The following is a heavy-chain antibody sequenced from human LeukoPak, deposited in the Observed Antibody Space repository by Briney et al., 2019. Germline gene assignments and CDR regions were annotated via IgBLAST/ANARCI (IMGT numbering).Heavy chain of an antibody. CDR2: ISGSGGST. Sequence: GALRLSCAASGFTFSSYAMSWVRQAPGKGLEWVSAISGSGGSTYYADSVKGRFTISRDNSKNTLYLQMNSLRAEDTAVYYCAKGQLNYYDSSGYSAYYYGMDVWGQGTTVTVSS. CDR1: GFTFSSYA. J-gene: IGHJ6*02. D-gene: IGHD3-22*01. CDR3: AKGQLNYYDSSGYSAYYYGMDV. V-gene: IGHV3-23*01.